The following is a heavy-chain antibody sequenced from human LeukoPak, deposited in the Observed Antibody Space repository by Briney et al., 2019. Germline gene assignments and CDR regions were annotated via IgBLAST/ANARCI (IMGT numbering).Heavy chain of an antibody. D-gene: IGHD6-6*01. CDR2: ISSSSSYI. Sequence: GGSLRLSCAASGFTFSSYSMNWVRQAPGKGLEWVSSISSSSSYIYYADSVKGRFTISRDNAKNSLYLQMNSLRAEDTAVYYCARQGVSIAARPDYFDYWGQGTLVTVSS. CDR3: ARQGVSIAARPDYFDY. V-gene: IGHV3-21*01. CDR1: GFTFSSYS. J-gene: IGHJ4*02.